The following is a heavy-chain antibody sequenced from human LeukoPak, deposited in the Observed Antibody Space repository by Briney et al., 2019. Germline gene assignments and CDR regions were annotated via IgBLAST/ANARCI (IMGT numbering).Heavy chain of an antibody. V-gene: IGHV3-23*01. J-gene: IGHJ4*02. CDR1: GFTFSSYA. Sequence: GGSLRLSCAASGFTFSSYAMSWVRQVPGTGLEWVSAISASGDDTYYADFVKGRFTISRDNSKNTLYLQMNSLRAEDTAVYYCAKDGALAYSYADFWGQGTLVTVSS. D-gene: IGHD5-18*01. CDR3: AKDGALAYSYADF. CDR2: ISASGDDT.